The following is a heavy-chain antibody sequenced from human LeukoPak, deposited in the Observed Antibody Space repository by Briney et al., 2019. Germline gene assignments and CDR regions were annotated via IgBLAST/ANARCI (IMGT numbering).Heavy chain of an antibody. V-gene: IGHV1-18*01. J-gene: IGHJ4*02. CDR1: GYTFTNSG. CDR2: ISAHSGVT. Sequence: GASVKVSCKASGYTFTNSGFSRVRQAPGQGLEWMGWISAHSGVTSHAHELQGRLTMTTDSSTSTAYMELRSLRSDDTAVYYCARDRPGGTSLTDYWGQGTLVTVSS. CDR3: ARDRPGGTSLTDY. D-gene: IGHD4-23*01.